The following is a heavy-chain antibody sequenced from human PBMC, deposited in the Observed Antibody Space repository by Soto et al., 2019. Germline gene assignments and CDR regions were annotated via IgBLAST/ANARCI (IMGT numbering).Heavy chain of an antibody. CDR2: ISYDGSNK. D-gene: IGHD5-12*01. J-gene: IGHJ4*02. CDR3: ARGPVDIVATAHFDY. CDR1: GFTFSSYA. V-gene: IGHV3-30-3*01. Sequence: QVQLVESGGGVVQPGRSLRLSCAASGFTFSSYAMHWVRQAPGKGLEWVAVISYDGSNKYYADSVKGRFTISRDNSKNTLYLQMNSLRAEDTAVYYCARGPVDIVATAHFDYWGQGTLVTVSS.